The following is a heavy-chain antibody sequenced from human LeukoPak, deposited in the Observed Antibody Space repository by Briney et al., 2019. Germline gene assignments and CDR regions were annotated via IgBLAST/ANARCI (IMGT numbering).Heavy chain of an antibody. J-gene: IGHJ3*02. CDR2: ISWNSGSI. Sequence: GGSLRLSCAASGLTFDDYAMHWVRQAPGKGLEWVSGISWNSGSIGYADSVKGRFTISRDNAKNSLYLQMNSLRAEDMALYYCAKGGVVVVENAFDIWGQGTMVTVSS. CDR1: GLTFDDYA. D-gene: IGHD2-15*01. V-gene: IGHV3-9*03. CDR3: AKGGVVVVENAFDI.